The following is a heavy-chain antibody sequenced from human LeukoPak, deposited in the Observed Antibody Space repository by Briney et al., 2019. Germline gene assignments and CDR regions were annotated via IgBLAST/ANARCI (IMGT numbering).Heavy chain of an antibody. D-gene: IGHD6-13*01. CDR3: VTTHSSWYSSFDF. V-gene: IGHV4-61*02. CDR2: IYTSGST. J-gene: IGHJ4*02. Sequence: NASQTLSLTCTVSGGSISSGSYHWNWIRQPAGKGLEWIGRIYTSGSTNYNPSLKSRVTISVDTSKNQFSLKLSSVTAADTAIYYCVTTHSSWYSSFDFWGQGTLVTVSS. CDR1: GGSISSGSYH.